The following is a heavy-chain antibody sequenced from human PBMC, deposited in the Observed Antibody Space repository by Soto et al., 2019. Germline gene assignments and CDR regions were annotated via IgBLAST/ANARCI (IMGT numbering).Heavy chain of an antibody. CDR2: ISAYNGNT. Sequence: ASVKVSCKASGYTFTSYGISWVRQAPGQGLDWMGWISAYNGNTKYAQDLQGRVTMTTDTSTSTAYMELRSLRSDDTAAYYCARFSGGSYNTYYFYYGMDVWGQGTTVTVSS. CDR1: GYTFTSYG. J-gene: IGHJ6*02. D-gene: IGHD2-15*01. V-gene: IGHV1-18*01. CDR3: ARFSGGSYNTYYFYYGMDV.